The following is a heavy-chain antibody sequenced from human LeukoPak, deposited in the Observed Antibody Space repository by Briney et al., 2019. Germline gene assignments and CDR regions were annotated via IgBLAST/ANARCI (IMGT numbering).Heavy chain of an antibody. D-gene: IGHD3-22*01. CDR2: IYYSGST. V-gene: IGHV4-59*01. CDR1: GGSISSYY. J-gene: IGHJ6*03. CDR3: ARAPYYDSSGRYHRGYYYYMDV. Sequence: SETLSLTCTVSGGSISSYYWSWIRQPPRKGLEWIGYIYYSGSTNYNPSLKSRVTISVDTSKNQFSLKLSSVTAADTAVYYCARAPYYDSSGRYHRGYYYYMDVWGKGTTVTVSS.